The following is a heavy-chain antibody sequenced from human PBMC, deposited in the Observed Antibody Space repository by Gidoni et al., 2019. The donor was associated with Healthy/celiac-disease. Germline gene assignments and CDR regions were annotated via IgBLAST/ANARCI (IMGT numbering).Heavy chain of an antibody. CDR2: ISSSSSYI. J-gene: IGHJ5*02. CDR1: VFTFSSHS. V-gene: IGHV3-21*01. D-gene: IGHD3-22*01. CDR3: ARGLHIDYYDSSGYYYLNWFDP. Sequence: EVQLVESGGGRVKPGGSLSLHCSASVFTFSSHSMNWVRQAPGKVLEWVSSISSSSSYIYYADSVKGRFPISRDNAKNSLYLQMNSLRAEYTAVYYCARGLHIDYYDSSGYYYLNWFDPWGQGTLVTVSS.